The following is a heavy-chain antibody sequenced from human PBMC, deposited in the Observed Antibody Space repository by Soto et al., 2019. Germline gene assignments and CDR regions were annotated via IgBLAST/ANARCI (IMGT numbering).Heavy chain of an antibody. CDR2: IYYSGST. CDR1: GGSISSGDYY. D-gene: IGHD4-17*01. CDR3: ARDGGDDYGDTGAWYFDY. V-gene: IGHV4-30-4*01. J-gene: IGHJ4*02. Sequence: QVQLQESGPGLVKPSQTLSLTCTVSGGSISSGDYYWSWIRQPPGKGLEWIGYIYYSGSTYYTPSLKSRVTISVDTSQNRFSLKLSSVTAADTAVYYCARDGGDDYGDTGAWYFDYWGQGTLVSVSS.